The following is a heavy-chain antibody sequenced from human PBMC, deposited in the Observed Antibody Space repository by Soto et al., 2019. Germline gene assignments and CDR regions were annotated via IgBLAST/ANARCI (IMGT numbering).Heavy chain of an antibody. Sequence: GGSLRLSCAASGFTFSDYYMSWIHQAPGKGLEWVSYITSSISYTNYADSVKGRFTISTDNSKNTLYVQMNGLRVEDTAVYYCASSPTAGGGTTYYFDYWGQGALVTVAS. CDR3: ASSPTAGGGTTYYFDY. J-gene: IGHJ4*02. V-gene: IGHV3-11*03. CDR1: GFTFSDYY. CDR2: ITSSISYT. D-gene: IGHD6-19*01.